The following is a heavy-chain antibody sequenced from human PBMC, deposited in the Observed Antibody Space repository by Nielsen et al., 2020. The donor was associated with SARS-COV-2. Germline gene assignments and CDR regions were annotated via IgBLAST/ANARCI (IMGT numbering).Heavy chain of an antibody. CDR2: IYTSGST. J-gene: IGHJ5*02. CDR1: GGSISSGSYY. Sequence: SETLSLTCTVSGGSISSGSYYWSWIRQPAGKGLEWIGCIYTSGSTNYNPSLKSRVTISVDTSKNQFSLKLSSVTAADTAVYYCARGIAVAGTWGQGTLVTVSS. D-gene: IGHD6-19*01. CDR3: ARGIAVAGT. V-gene: IGHV4-61*02.